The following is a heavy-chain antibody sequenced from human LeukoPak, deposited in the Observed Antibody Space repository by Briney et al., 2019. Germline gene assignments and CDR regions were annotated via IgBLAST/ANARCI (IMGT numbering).Heavy chain of an antibody. V-gene: IGHV3-74*01. CDR1: GFTFNSYW. D-gene: IGHD4-17*01. Sequence: HLGGSLRLSCAASGFTFNSYWMVWFRPAPGKGLVCVSCINPDGSWTLHADSVRGRFTISRDNSKNTLYLQMNSLRAEDTAVYYCARGYDYGDYGVVEWGQGTLVTVSS. CDR3: ARGYDYGDYGVVE. J-gene: IGHJ4*02. CDR2: INPDGSWT.